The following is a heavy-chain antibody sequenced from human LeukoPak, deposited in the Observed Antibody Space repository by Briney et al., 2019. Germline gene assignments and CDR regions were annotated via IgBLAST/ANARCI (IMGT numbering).Heavy chain of an antibody. CDR3: ARVWYYYDSSGYSD. CDR1: GGSFSGYY. Sequence: SETLSLTCAVYGGSFSGYYWSWIRQPPGKGLEWIGSIYYSGSTYYNPSLKSRVTISVDTSKNQFSLKLSSVTAADTAVYYCARVWYYYDSSGYSDWGQGTLVTVSS. V-gene: IGHV4-34*01. CDR2: IYYSGST. D-gene: IGHD3-22*01. J-gene: IGHJ4*02.